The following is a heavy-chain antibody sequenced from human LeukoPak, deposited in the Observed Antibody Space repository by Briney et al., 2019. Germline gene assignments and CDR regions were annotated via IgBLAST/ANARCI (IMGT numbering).Heavy chain of an antibody. CDR2: INPNSGGT. V-gene: IGHV1-2*02. CDR3: ARVYSSGWYKGSNYFDY. J-gene: IGHJ4*02. CDR1: GYAFTGYY. D-gene: IGHD6-19*01. Sequence: ASVKVSCKASGYAFTGYYMHWVRQAPGQGLEWMGWINPNSGGTNYAQKFQGRVTMTRDTSISTAYMELSRLRSDDTAVYYCARVYSSGWYKGSNYFDYWGQGTLVTVSS.